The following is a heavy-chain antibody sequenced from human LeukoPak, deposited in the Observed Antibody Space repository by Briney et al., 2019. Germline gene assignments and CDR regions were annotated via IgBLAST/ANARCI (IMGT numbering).Heavy chain of an antibody. D-gene: IGHD3-9*01. J-gene: IGHJ4*02. Sequence: SETLSLTCAVSGGSIDSSSYYWGWIRQPPGKGLEWIGSIFRTGSTYYSASLKSRVSISVESSKEQFSLQLASVTAADTAVYYCARGRYLDIFDSWGQGTLVTVSS. V-gene: IGHV4-39*01. CDR2: IFRTGST. CDR3: ARGRYLDIFDS. CDR1: GGSIDSSSYY.